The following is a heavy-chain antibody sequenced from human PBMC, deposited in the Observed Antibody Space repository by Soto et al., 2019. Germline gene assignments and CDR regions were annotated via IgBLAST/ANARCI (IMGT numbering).Heavy chain of an antibody. V-gene: IGHV4-30-4*01. CDR3: ARARGARYFDY. D-gene: IGHD2-15*01. Sequence: SETLSLTCTVSGGSISSGDYYWSWIRQPPGKGLEWIGYIYYSGCTYYNPSLKSRVTISVDTSKNQFSLKLSSVTAADTAVYYCARARGARYFDYWGQGTLVTVSS. J-gene: IGHJ4*02. CDR2: IYYSGCT. CDR1: GGSISSGDYY.